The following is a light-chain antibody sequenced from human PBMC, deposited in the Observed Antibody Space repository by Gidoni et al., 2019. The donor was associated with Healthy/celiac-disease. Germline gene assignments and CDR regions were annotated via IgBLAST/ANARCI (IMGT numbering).Light chain of an antibody. CDR1: SSNIGSNT. J-gene: IGLJ3*02. CDR2: SNN. Sequence: QSVLTQPPSASGTPGQRVNISCSGSSSNIGSNTVNWYQQLPGTAPKLLIYSNNQRPSGVPDRFSGSKSGTSASLAISGLQSEDEADYYCAAWDDSLNGPVFGGGTKLTVV. CDR3: AAWDDSLNGPV. V-gene: IGLV1-44*01.